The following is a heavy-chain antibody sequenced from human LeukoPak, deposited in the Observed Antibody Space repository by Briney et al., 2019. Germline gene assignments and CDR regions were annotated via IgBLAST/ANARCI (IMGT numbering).Heavy chain of an antibody. V-gene: IGHV3-74*01. Sequence: GGSLRLSCAASGFTISSLRMHWVRQAPGKGLVWVSRINSDGSSTSYVDSVKGRFTISRDNAKNTLYLQMNNLRADDTAVYYCARGAYSFDCWGQGTLVTVSS. CDR2: INSDGSST. J-gene: IGHJ4*02. CDR1: GFTISSLR. CDR3: ARGAYSFDC. D-gene: IGHD4-11*01.